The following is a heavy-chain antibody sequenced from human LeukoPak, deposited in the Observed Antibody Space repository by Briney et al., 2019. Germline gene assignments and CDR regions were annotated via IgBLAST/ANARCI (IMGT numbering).Heavy chain of an antibody. V-gene: IGHV5-51*01. Sequence: GESLKISCKGSGYSFTSYWIGWVRQMPGKGLEWMGIIYPGDSDTRYSPSFQGQVTISVDKSISTAYLQWNSLKASDTAIYYCARHGLISPNSSFDYWGQGTLVIVSS. D-gene: IGHD2-8*01. CDR3: ARHGLISPNSSFDY. CDR2: IYPGDSDT. CDR1: GYSFTSYW. J-gene: IGHJ4*02.